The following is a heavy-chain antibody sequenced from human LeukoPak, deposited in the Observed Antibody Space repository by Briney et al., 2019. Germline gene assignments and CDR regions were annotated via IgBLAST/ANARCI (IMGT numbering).Heavy chain of an antibody. Sequence: GESLKISCKGTGYSFTKYWIAWVRQMPGKGLEWMGIIYPGDSDIRYSPSFQGQVTISADESISTAYLQWSSLEASDTAMYYCARRDHSLGADDAFEIWGQGTMVTVAP. CDR2: IYPGDSDI. V-gene: IGHV5-51*01. CDR1: GYSFTKYW. D-gene: IGHD5-18*01. J-gene: IGHJ3*02. CDR3: ARRDHSLGADDAFEI.